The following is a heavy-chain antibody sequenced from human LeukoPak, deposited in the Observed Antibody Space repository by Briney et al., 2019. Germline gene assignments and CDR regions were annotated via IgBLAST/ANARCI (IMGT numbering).Heavy chain of an antibody. Sequence: SETLSLTCTVSGGSISSYYWSWIRQPPGKGLEWIGYIYPSGGTNYNPSLKSRVTMSVDTSRNQFSLKLSSVTAADTAVYYCARSYSSGWSDYWGQGTLVTVSS. CDR3: ARSYSSGWSDY. J-gene: IGHJ4*02. D-gene: IGHD6-19*01. CDR1: GGSISSYY. CDR2: IYPSGGT. V-gene: IGHV4-4*09.